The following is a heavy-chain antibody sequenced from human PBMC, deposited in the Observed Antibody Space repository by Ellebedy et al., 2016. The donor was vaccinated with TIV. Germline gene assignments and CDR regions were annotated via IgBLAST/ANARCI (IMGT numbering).Heavy chain of an antibody. Sequence: AASVKVSCKASGYTFTGYYIHWVRQAPGQGLEWMGRIIPILGIANYAQKFQDRVTIIADKSTSTAFMELSSLRSEDTAVYYCARTHTAMLEYNYGMDVWGQGTTVTVSS. CDR3: ARTHTAMLEYNYGMDV. CDR2: IIPILGIA. V-gene: IGHV1-69*02. CDR1: GYTFTGYY. J-gene: IGHJ6*02. D-gene: IGHD5-18*01.